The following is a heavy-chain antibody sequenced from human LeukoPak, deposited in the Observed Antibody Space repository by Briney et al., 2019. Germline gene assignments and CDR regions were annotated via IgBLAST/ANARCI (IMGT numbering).Heavy chain of an antibody. Sequence: GASVKVSCKASGAIFSSYAVNWVRQATGQGLEWMGWMNPNSGGTNYAQKFQGRVTMTRDTSISTAYMELSRLRSDDTAVYYCARDQGYPRGTFDYWGQGTLVTVSS. V-gene: IGHV1-2*02. D-gene: IGHD2-15*01. CDR2: MNPNSGGT. CDR3: ARDQGYPRGTFDY. J-gene: IGHJ4*02. CDR1: GAIFSSYA.